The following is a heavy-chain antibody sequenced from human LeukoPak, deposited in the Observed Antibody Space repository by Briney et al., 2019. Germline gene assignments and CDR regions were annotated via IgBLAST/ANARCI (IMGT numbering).Heavy chain of an antibody. CDR3: ARRMYYYGSGSYPYFDY. CDR1: GYSFTNYW. J-gene: IGHJ4*02. D-gene: IGHD3-10*01. V-gene: IGHV5-51*01. CDR2: NQPGDSDS. Sequence: GESLKISCKGSGYSFTNYWIGWVRQMPGKGLEWMGMNQPGDSDSRYSPSFQGQVAMSADKSISTAYLQWSSLKVSDTAIYYCARRMYYYGSGSYPYFDYWGQGTLVTVSS.